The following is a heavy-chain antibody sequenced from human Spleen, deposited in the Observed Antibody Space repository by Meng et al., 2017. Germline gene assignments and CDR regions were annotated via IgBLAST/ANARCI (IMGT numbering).Heavy chain of an antibody. CDR1: WRSSSDYY. CDR3: ARGPTTMAHDFDY. CDR2: INQSGST. D-gene: IGHD4-11*01. Sequence: QGQRKHWGAGLLKPSATLSLTCVVFWRSSSDYYWSWIRQPPGKGLEWIGEINQSGSTNYNPSLESRATISVDTSQNNLSLKLSSVTAADSAVYYCARGPTTMAHDFDYWGQGTLVTVSS. V-gene: IGHV4-34*01. J-gene: IGHJ4*02.